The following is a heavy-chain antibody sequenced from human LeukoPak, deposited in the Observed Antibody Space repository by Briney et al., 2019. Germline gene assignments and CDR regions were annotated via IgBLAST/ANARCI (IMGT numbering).Heavy chain of an antibody. D-gene: IGHD5-18*01. J-gene: IGHJ6*02. V-gene: IGHV1-69*13. CDR3: ARVRPPNIVDSVMDYKYYHDMDV. CDR1: GGTFSSYA. Sequence: ASVTVSCKASGGTFSSYAISWVRQAPGQGLEWMGGIIPIFGTANYAQKFQGRVTITADESTSTAYMELSSLRSEDTAVYYCARVRPPNIVDSVMDYKYYHDMDVWGQGTTVTVSS. CDR2: IIPIFGTA.